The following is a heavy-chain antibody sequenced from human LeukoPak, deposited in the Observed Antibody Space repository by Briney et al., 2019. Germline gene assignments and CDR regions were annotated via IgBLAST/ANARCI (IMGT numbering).Heavy chain of an antibody. Sequence: ASVKVSCKASGYTFTGSFMHWVRQAPGQGLEWMGWINPINGDTNYAQKFQGRVTLTRDTSISTAYMELSRLTSDDTAIYYCTRDVPRYSSVFDFWGQGALVTVSS. CDR1: GYTFTGSF. D-gene: IGHD6-19*01. CDR3: TRDVPRYSSVFDF. CDR2: INPINGDT. J-gene: IGHJ4*02. V-gene: IGHV1-2*02.